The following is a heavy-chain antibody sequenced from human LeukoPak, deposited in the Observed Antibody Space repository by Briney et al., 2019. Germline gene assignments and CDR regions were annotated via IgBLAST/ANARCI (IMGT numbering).Heavy chain of an antibody. Sequence: ASVKVSCKASGYTFTGYYMHWVRQAPGQGLEWMGWINPNSGGTGYAQKFQGRVTMTRDTSISTAYMELSRLRSDDTAVYYCARGDGARGARGYWGQGTLVTVSS. CDR2: INPNSGGT. CDR3: ARGDGARGARGY. CDR1: GYTFTGYY. J-gene: IGHJ4*02. V-gene: IGHV1-2*02. D-gene: IGHD5-24*01.